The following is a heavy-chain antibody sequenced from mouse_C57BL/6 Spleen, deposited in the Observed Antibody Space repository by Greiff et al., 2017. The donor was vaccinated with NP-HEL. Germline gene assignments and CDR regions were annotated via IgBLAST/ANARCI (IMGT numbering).Heavy chain of an antibody. Sequence: EVQLQQSGAELVRPGASVKLSCTASGFNIKDYYMHWVKQRPEQGLEWIGRIDPEDGDTDYAPKFQGKATMTADTSSNTAYLQLSSLTSEDTAVDYCTTAVVGDYAMDYWGQGTSVTVSS. J-gene: IGHJ4*01. V-gene: IGHV14-1*01. D-gene: IGHD1-1*01. CDR1: GFNIKDYY. CDR2: IDPEDGDT. CDR3: TTAVVGDYAMDY.